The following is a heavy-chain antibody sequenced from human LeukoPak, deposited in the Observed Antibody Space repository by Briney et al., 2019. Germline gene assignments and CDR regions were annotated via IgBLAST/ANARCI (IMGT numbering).Heavy chain of an antibody. CDR3: AKGHFGAGHY. J-gene: IGHJ4*02. CDR2: MTGDGGAT. Sequence: SLRLSCAASGFTFGDDDIHWFRQPPGRGLQWVSLMTGDGGATSYAGSVEGRFTISRDNSKNSLYLHMNSLTTEDTALYYCAKGHFGAGHYWGQGTLVTVSS. CDR1: GFTFGDDD. V-gene: IGHV3-43*02. D-gene: IGHD3-3*01.